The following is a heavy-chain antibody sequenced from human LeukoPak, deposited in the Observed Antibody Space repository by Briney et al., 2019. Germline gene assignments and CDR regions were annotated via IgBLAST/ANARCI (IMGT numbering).Heavy chain of an antibody. D-gene: IGHD6-19*01. CDR1: GFTFSDFN. CDR3: SRILGISVAGTYDY. J-gene: IGHJ4*02. Sequence: PGGSLRLSCAASGFTFSDFNMSWVRQPPGKGLEWVASITSTTNIYHADSVKGRFTISRDNAKNSMYLQMNSLRADDTAVYFCSRILGISVAGTYDYWGQGTLVTVSS. V-gene: IGHV3-69-1*02. CDR2: ITSTTNI.